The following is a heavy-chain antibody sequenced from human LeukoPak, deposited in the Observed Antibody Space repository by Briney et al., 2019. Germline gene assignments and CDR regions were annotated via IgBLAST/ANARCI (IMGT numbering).Heavy chain of an antibody. Sequence: ASVKVSCKVSGYTLTELSMHWVRQAPGKGLEWMGGFDPEDGETIYAQKFQGRVTMTEDTSTDTAYMELSSLRSEDTAVYYCATSVKKKYYYDSSGYYPYWGQGTLVTVSS. D-gene: IGHD3-22*01. J-gene: IGHJ4*02. CDR3: ATSVKKKYYYDSSGYYPY. V-gene: IGHV1-24*01. CDR2: FDPEDGET. CDR1: GYTLTELS.